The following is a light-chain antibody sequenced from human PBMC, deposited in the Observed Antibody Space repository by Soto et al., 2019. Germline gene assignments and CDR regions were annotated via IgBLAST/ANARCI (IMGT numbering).Light chain of an antibody. V-gene: IGLV1-40*01. CDR1: SSKIGAGYD. CDR2: GNS. CDR3: QSYDSSLSEVV. Sequence: QSVLTQPPSVSGAPGQRVTISLTGSSSKIGAGYDVHWYQQLPGTAPKLLIYGNSNRPSGVPDRFSGSKSGTSASLAITGLQAEDEADYYCQSYDSSLSEVVFGGGTKLTVL. J-gene: IGLJ2*01.